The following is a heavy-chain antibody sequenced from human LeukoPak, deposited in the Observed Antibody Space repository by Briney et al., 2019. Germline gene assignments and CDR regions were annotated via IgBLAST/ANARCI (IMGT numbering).Heavy chain of an antibody. CDR2: T. Sequence: SETLSLTCTVSGGSLTDGDYYWGWVRQPPGTGLQWIATTYEGASLKSRVTISLDTSKNQFFLRLTSVTAADTAVYYCVRILGRYQEGMDVWGPGITVTVSS. V-gene: IGHV4-61*08. D-gene: IGHD1-26*01. CDR3: VRILGRYQEGMDV. CDR1: GGSLTDGDYY. J-gene: IGHJ6*02.